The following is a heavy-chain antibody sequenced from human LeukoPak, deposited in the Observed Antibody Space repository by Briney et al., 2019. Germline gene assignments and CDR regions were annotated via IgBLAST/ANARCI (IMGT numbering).Heavy chain of an antibody. J-gene: IGHJ5*02. Sequence: ASETLTLTCTVSGGSISSYYWSWIRQPPGKGLEWVGEINHSGSTNYNPSLKSRVTTSVDTSTNQFSLKLSSATAADTAVYYCARRMIVVVPAAARRNWFDPWGQGTLVTVSS. CDR1: GGSISSYY. V-gene: IGHV4-34*01. CDR3: ARRMIVVVPAAARRNWFDP. D-gene: IGHD2-2*01. CDR2: INHSGST.